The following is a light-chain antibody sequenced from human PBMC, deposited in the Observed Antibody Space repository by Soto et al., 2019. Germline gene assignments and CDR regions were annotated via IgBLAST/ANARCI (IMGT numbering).Light chain of an antibody. CDR3: QQYNNWPPFT. V-gene: IGKV3-15*01. CDR1: QTVSSN. Sequence: EVVMTQSPATLSVSPGESATLSCRASQTVSSNLAWYQHKPGQAPRLLIYGASTRATGIPARFSGSGSGTDLTLPINNLQSEDSAFYFCQQYNNWPPFTSGPGTKVDIK. CDR2: GAS. J-gene: IGKJ3*01.